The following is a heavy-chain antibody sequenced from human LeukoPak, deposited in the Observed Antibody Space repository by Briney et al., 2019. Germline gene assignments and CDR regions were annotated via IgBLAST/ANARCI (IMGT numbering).Heavy chain of an antibody. V-gene: IGHV1-18*01. CDR3: ARPSVVGYCSGGSCYSKWFDP. Sequence: ASVKVSCKASGYTFTSYGISWVRQAPGQGLEWMGWISAYNGNTNYAQKLQGRVTMTTDTSTSTAHMELRSLRSDDTAVYYCARPSVVGYCSGGSCYSKWFDPWGQGTLVTVPS. CDR1: GYTFTSYG. J-gene: IGHJ5*02. D-gene: IGHD2-15*01. CDR2: ISAYNGNT.